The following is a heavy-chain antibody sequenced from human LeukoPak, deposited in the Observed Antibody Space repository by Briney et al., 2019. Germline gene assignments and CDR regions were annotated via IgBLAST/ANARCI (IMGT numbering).Heavy chain of an antibody. CDR3: ARDPIDCSGGTCYGNYDHYGIDV. D-gene: IGHD2-15*01. J-gene: IGHJ6*02. V-gene: IGHV1-18*01. Sequence: ASVKVSCKASGYTFTGYYMHWVRQAPGQGLEWMGWISAYNGNTNYAQKFQGRVTMTTDTSTSTAYVDLRNLRSDDTAVYYCARDPIDCSGGTCYGNYDHYGIDVWGQGTTVIVSS. CDR2: ISAYNGNT. CDR1: GYTFTGYY.